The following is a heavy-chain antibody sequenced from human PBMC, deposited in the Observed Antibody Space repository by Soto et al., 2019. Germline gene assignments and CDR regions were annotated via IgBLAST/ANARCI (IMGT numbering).Heavy chain of an antibody. V-gene: IGHV4-39*02. D-gene: IGHD6-19*01. CDR3: ARVSGWFTTAYFDS. Sequence: PSETLSLTCTVSGGSMSSTSFYWDWIRQSPGKGLEWIGSISYTGTTFYTPSLKSRVTMSVDTSKNHFSLKMSSVTAADTAVYYCARVSGWFTTAYFDSWGQGTLVTVS. CDR2: ISYTGTT. J-gene: IGHJ4*02. CDR1: GGSMSSTSFY.